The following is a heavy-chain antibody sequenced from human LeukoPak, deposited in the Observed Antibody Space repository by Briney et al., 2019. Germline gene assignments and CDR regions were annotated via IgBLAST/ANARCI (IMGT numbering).Heavy chain of an antibody. CDR1: GGSISSYY. D-gene: IGHD3-3*01. Sequence: SETLSLTCTVSGGSISSYYWSWIRQPPGKGLEWLGEINHSGSTNYNPSLKSRVTISVDTSKNQFSLKLSSVTAADTAVYYCARRARYDFWSGYYKGYYYYMDVWGKGTTVTVSS. CDR3: ARRARYDFWSGYYKGYYYYMDV. V-gene: IGHV4-34*01. CDR2: INHSGST. J-gene: IGHJ6*03.